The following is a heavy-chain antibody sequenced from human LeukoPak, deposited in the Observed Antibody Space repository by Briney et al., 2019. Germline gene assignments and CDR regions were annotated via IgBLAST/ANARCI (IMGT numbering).Heavy chain of an antibody. CDR3: ARGSGAYYFDY. D-gene: IGHD2-15*01. CDR1: GYTFTVYY. Sequence: ASVKVSCKPSGYTFTVYYIHWVRQAPGQRLEWMGWINTGNGNTKYSEEFQGRVTITRDTSATTAYMELISLKSEDMSVYYCARGSGAYYFDYWGQGTLVTVSS. V-gene: IGHV1-3*03. J-gene: IGHJ4*02. CDR2: INTGNGNT.